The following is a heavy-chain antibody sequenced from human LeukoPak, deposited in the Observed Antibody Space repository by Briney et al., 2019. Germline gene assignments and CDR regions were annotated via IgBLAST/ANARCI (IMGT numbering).Heavy chain of an antibody. CDR1: GGSISSYY. CDR3: ARQRSSGWYQKYFQH. CDR2: IYTSGST. Sequence: SVTLSLTCTVSGGSISSYYWSWIRQPAGKGLELIGRIYTSGSTNYNPSLKSRVTMSVDTSKNQFSLKLSSVTAADTAVYYCARQRSSGWYQKYFQHWGQGTLVTVSS. V-gene: IGHV4-4*07. J-gene: IGHJ1*01. D-gene: IGHD6-19*01.